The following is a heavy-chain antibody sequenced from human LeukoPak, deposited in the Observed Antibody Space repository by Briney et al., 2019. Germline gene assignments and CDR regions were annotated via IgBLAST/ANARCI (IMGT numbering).Heavy chain of an antibody. J-gene: IGHJ4*02. Sequence: PGGSLRLSCIASGFTFSRYWMHWVRQAPGKGLVWVSSINSDGSVTSYADSVKGRFTISRDNAKNSLYLQMNSLRAEDTAVYYCARVRPDYVWGSYRSPSTFDYWGQGTLVTVSS. CDR1: GFTFSRYW. CDR2: INSDGSVT. D-gene: IGHD3-16*02. V-gene: IGHV3-74*01. CDR3: ARVRPDYVWGSYRSPSTFDY.